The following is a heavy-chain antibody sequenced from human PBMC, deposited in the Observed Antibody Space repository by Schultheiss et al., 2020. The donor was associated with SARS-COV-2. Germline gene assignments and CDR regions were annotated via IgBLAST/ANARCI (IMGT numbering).Heavy chain of an antibody. CDR1: GFTFSSYG. CDR3: ARDSNRVLRFLSTDAFDI. Sequence: GGSLRLSCAASGFTFSSYGMHWVRQAPGKGLEWVAVISYDGSNKYYADSVKGRFTISRDNSKNTLYLQMNSLRAEDTAVYYCARDSNRVLRFLSTDAFDIWGQGTMVTVSS. V-gene: IGHV3-30*03. CDR2: ISYDGSNK. J-gene: IGHJ3*02. D-gene: IGHD3-3*01.